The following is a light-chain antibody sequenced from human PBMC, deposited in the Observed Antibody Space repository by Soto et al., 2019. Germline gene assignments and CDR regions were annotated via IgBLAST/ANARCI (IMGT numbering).Light chain of an antibody. V-gene: IGKV3-11*01. J-gene: IGKJ4*01. CDR1: QSIDTY. CDR3: QQRYNWPLT. CDR2: DAS. Sequence: EIVLTQSPATLSSSPGERATLSCRASQSIDTYLALYQQKPGQAPRLLIYDASDRATGIPARFSGSGSGTAFTLTISDLEPEDFALYYCQQRYNWPLTFGGGTQVDIE.